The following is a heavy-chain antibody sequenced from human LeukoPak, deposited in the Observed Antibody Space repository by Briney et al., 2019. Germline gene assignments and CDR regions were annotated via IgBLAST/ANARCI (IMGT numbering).Heavy chain of an antibody. CDR1: GGSISSYY. D-gene: IGHD3-9*01. J-gene: IGHJ3*02. CDR2: IYTSGST. V-gene: IGHV4-4*07. CDR3: ARPHEYDILTDAFDI. Sequence: SETLSLTCTVSGGSISSYYWSWIRQPAGKGLEWIGRIYTSGSTNYNPSLKSRVTMSVDTSKNQFSLKLSSVTAADTAVYYCARPHEYDILTDAFDIWGQGTMVTVSS.